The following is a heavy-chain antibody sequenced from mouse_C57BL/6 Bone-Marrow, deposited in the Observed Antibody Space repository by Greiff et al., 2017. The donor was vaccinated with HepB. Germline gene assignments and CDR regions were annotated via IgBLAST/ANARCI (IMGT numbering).Heavy chain of an antibody. CDR1: GYTFTDYN. J-gene: IGHJ3*01. D-gene: IGHD4-1*01. CDR2: INPNNGGT. V-gene: IGHV1-18*01. Sequence: VQLQQSGPELVKPGASVKIPCKASGYTFTDYNIDWVKQSHGKSLEWIGDINPNNGGTIYNQKFKGKATLTVDKSSSTAYMELRSLTSEDTAVYYCARRKLAWFAYWGQGTLVTVSA. CDR3: ARRKLAWFAY.